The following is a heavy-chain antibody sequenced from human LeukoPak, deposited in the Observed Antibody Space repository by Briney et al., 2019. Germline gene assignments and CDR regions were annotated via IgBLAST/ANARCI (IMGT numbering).Heavy chain of an antibody. Sequence: ASVKVSCKASGYTFTSYDINWVRQATGQGLEWMGWMNPNSGNTGYAQKFQGRVTMTWNTSISTAYMELSSLRSEDTAVYYCARATALDAYYYYYYGMDVWGQGTTVTVSS. CDR3: ARATALDAYYYYYYGMDV. CDR2: MNPNSGNT. D-gene: IGHD5-18*01. CDR1: GYTFTSYD. J-gene: IGHJ6*02. V-gene: IGHV1-8*01.